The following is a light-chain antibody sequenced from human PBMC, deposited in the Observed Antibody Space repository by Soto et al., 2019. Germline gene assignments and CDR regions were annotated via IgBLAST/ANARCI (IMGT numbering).Light chain of an antibody. Sequence: EIELTQSPSTLSLSPGERATISCRPSQSVSSSYLAWYQQKPGHAPRLLIYGASSRATGIPARFSGSGSGTDFTLTISRLEPEDFAVYYCQQNGSTPLTFGGGTKVEIK. V-gene: IGKV3-20*01. J-gene: IGKJ4*01. CDR3: QQNGSTPLT. CDR1: QSVSSSY. CDR2: GAS.